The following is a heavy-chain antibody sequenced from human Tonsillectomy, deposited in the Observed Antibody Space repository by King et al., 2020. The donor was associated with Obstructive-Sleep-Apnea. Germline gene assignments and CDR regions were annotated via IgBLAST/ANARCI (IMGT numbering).Heavy chain of an antibody. V-gene: IGHV3-9*01. CDR2: SSWNSGSI. CDR1: GFTFDDYA. CDR3: AKDERDYYYGMDV. Sequence: VKLVESGGGLVQPGRSLRLSCVASGFTFDDYAMHWVRQAPGKGLEWVSGSSWNSGSIGYADSVKGRFTISRDNAKKSLYLQMNSLRPEDTAMYYCAKDERDYYYGMDVWGQGTTVTVSS. D-gene: IGHD6-25*01. J-gene: IGHJ6*02.